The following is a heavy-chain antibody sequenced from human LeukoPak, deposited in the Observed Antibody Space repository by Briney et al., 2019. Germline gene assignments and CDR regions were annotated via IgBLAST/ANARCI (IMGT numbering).Heavy chain of an antibody. V-gene: IGHV4-4*09. CDR3: ARLSAIFGVAILDY. D-gene: IGHD3-3*01. Sequence: SETLSLTCTVSGGSISRYYWSWIRQPPGKGLEWIGYIYTSGSTNYNPSLKSRVTISVDTSKNQFSLKLSSVTAADTAVYYRARLSAIFGVAILDYWGQGTLVTVSS. J-gene: IGHJ4*02. CDR2: IYTSGST. CDR1: GGSISRYY.